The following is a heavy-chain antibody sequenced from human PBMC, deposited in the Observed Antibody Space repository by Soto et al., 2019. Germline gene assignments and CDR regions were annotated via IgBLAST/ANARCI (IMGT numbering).Heavy chain of an antibody. Sequence: QVQLVQSGAEVKKPGASVKVSCKASGYTFTSYYMHWVRQAPGQGLEWMGIINPSGGSTSYAQKFQGRVTMTRDTSTSTVYMELSSLRSEDTAVYYCAREVLRKGGGYSYYKNYGRSYGWFDPWGQGTLVTVSS. CDR1: GYTFTSYY. J-gene: IGHJ5*02. CDR2: INPSGGST. CDR3: AREVLRKGGGYSYYKNYGRSYGWFDP. V-gene: IGHV1-46*01. D-gene: IGHD5-18*01.